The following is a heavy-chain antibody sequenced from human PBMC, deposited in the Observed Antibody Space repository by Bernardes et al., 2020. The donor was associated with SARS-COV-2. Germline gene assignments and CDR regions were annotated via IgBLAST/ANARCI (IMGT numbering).Heavy chain of an antibody. D-gene: IGHD2-15*01. J-gene: IGHJ5*02. CDR3: ASSSSSPKYWFDP. CDR2: IKQDGSQK. CDR1: GLMFRSYW. Sequence: GGSLRLSCEASGLMFRSYWLSWVRQAPGKGLEWVANIKQDGSQKNYVDSVRGRFTISRDNAKSSLYLQMNNLRVEDTAVYYCASSSSSPKYWFDPWGQGTLVTVSS. V-gene: IGHV3-7*03.